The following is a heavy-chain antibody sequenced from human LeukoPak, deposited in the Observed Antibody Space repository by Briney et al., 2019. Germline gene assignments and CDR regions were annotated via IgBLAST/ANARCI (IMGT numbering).Heavy chain of an antibody. CDR2: ISGDGENT. CDR1: GFTFSRYA. V-gene: IGHV3-23*01. CDR3: AKTVSGSHSYQGGDY. J-gene: IGHJ4*02. Sequence: GGSLRLSCAASGFTFSRYATSWVRQAPGKGLEWVSAISGDGENTYCADSVKGRFTMSRDNSKNTLYLQMNSLRAEDTAVYFCAKTVSGSHSYQGGDYWGQGTLVFVSS. D-gene: IGHD3-16*02.